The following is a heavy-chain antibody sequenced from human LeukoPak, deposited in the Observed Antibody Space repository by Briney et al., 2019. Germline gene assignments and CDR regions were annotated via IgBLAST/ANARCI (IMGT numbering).Heavy chain of an antibody. J-gene: IGHJ3*01. D-gene: IGHD3-22*01. CDR2: ISPYNGKT. CDR1: GYIFTSYG. Sequence: ASVKVSCKASGYIFTSYGISWVRQAPGQGLEWMGWISPYNGKTNYAQKFKGRVTMTTDTSTSTVYMELRSLRSDDTAVNYCARDYYDSSGYSFDVFDFWGQGTMVTVSS. CDR3: ARDYYDSSGYSFDVFDF. V-gene: IGHV1-18*04.